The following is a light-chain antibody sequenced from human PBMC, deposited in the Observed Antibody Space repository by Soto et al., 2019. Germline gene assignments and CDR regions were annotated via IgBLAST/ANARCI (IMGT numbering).Light chain of an antibody. CDR1: QSVSSSF. CDR3: QQYGSSPYT. Sequence: IVLTQSPGTLSLSPGERATLSCRASQSVSSSFLSWYQQKPGQAPRLLIYDASSRATGVPDRFSGSGSGTDFTLTISKLEPEDIAVYYCQQYGSSPYTFGQGTKMEIK. V-gene: IGKV3-20*01. CDR2: DAS. J-gene: IGKJ2*01.